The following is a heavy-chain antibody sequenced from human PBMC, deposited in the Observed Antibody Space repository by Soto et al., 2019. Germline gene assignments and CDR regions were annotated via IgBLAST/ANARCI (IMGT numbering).Heavy chain of an antibody. J-gene: IGHJ4*02. CDR2: IIPILGIA. Sequence: QVQLVQSGAEVKKPGSSVKVSCKASGGTFSSYTISWVRQAPGQGHEWMGRIIPILGIANYAQKFQGRVTITTDKSTSTAYMELSSLRSKDTAVYYCARDRYCSGGSCSHYWGQGTLVTVSS. D-gene: IGHD2-15*01. V-gene: IGHV1-69*08. CDR3: ARDRYCSGGSCSHY. CDR1: GGTFSSYT.